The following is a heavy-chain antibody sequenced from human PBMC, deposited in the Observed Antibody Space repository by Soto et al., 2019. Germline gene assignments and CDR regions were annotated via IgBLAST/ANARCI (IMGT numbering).Heavy chain of an antibody. CDR3: ARGDVVVVAATAPADYYGMDV. CDR1: GGSISSYY. V-gene: IGHV4-59*01. J-gene: IGHJ6*02. Sequence: QVQLQESGPGLVKPSETLSLTCTVSGGSISSYYWSWIRQPPGKGLEWIGYIYYSGSTNYNPSLKSRVTISVDTSKNQFSLKLSSVTAADTAVYYWARGDVVVVAATAPADYYGMDVWGQGTTVTVSS. D-gene: IGHD2-15*01. CDR2: IYYSGST.